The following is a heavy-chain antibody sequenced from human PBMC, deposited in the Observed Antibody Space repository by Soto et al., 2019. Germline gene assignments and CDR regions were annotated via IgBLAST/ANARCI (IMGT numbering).Heavy chain of an antibody. Sequence: QMQLVQSGAEVKKTGSSLTVSSKALENTSTTGYLHWVGRAPGQALGWLGWITPFSGDVHYAQKFQERVTITRDRSINTAYMQMSSLRSEDTAMYFCAGGGAGSGPFTWELPDHWGQGTLVTVSS. CDR3: AGGGAGSGPFTWELPDH. D-gene: IGHD1-26*01. CDR1: ENTSTTGY. CDR2: ITPFSGDV. V-gene: IGHV1-45*02. J-gene: IGHJ4*02.